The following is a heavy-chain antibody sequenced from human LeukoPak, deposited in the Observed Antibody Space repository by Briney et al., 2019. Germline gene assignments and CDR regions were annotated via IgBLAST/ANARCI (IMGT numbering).Heavy chain of an antibody. CDR2: IYPGDSDT. J-gene: IGHJ4*02. CDR1: GYSFTSYW. V-gene: IGHV5-51*01. D-gene: IGHD6-13*01. CDR3: ARLRYSSTWYRFDYFDY. Sequence: GESLKISFKGSGYSFTSYWIGWVRQMPGKGLEWMGSIYPGDSDTRYSPSFQGQVTISVDKSISTAYLQWSSLKASDTAMFYCARLRYSSTWYRFDYFDYWGQGTLVTVSS.